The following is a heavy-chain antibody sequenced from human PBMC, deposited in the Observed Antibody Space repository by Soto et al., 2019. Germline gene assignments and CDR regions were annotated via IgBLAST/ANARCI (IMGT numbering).Heavy chain of an antibody. Sequence: PSETLSLTCTVSGGSSSSDYWSWIRQPPGKGLEWIAYIYYTGSTNYNPSLKSRVTISVDTSKNQFSLKLSSVSAADTAVYYCARDPLRTYDFDSRGYSYGLDVWGQGTTVTVSS. CDR1: GGSSSSDY. D-gene: IGHD3-22*01. J-gene: IGHJ6*02. CDR3: ARDPLRTYDFDSRGYSYGLDV. V-gene: IGHV4-59*01. CDR2: IYYTGST.